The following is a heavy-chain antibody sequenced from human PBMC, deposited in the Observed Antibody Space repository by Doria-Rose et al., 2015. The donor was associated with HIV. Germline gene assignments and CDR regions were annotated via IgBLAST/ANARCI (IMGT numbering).Heavy chain of an antibody. V-gene: IGHV1-2*02. J-gene: IGHJ4*02. D-gene: IGHD4-17*01. CDR2: INPNSGGT. Sequence: EWMGWINPNSGGTDYAQKFQGRVTMTRDTSISTAYMELSSLRSDDTAVYYCAREDDLITTVTTFTYWGQGTLVTVSS. CDR3: AREDDLITTVTTFTY.